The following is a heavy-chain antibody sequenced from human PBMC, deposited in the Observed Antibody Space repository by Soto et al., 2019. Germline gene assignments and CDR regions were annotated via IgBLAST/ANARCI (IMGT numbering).Heavy chain of an antibody. Sequence: EVQLVESGGGLVQPGGSLRLSCSASGFIFSSYWMSWLRQAPGKGLEWVASMNEYGSERYYVDSVKGRFTISRDKAKXXXXXXXXXXXXXXXXXXXXXXXXXADKEDYWGQGTLVTVSS. CDR2: MNEYGSER. CDR3: XXXXXADKEDY. CDR1: GFIFSSYW. J-gene: IGHJ4*02. V-gene: IGHV3-7*02.